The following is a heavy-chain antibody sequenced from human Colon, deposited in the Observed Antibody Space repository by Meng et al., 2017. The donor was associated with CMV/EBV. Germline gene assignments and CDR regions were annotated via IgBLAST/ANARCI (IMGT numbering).Heavy chain of an antibody. CDR3: GKDSGGYCSGGRCVITD. D-gene: IGHD2-15*01. CDR1: GFVFSNFA. CDR2: ISGSGRAV. J-gene: IGHJ4*02. Sequence: GESLKISCAASGFVFSNFAMTWVRQAPGKGHEYVSTISGSGRAVDYSDFVKGRFTVSRDNSKNTLYLQMDSLRPEDTAVYYCGKDSGGYCSGGRCVITDWGQGLLVTVSS. V-gene: IGHV3-23*01.